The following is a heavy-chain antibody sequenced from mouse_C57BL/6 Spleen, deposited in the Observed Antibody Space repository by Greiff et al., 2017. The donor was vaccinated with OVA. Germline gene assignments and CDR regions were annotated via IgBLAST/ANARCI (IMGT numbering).Heavy chain of an antibody. Sequence: VQLQQPGAELVMPGASVKLSCKASGYTFTSYWMHWVKQRPGQGLEWIGEIDPSDSYTNYNQKFKGKSTLTVDKSSSTAYMQLSSLTSEDSSVYNCARSLSYYREMDYWGQGTSVTVSS. CDR3: ARSLSYYREMDY. D-gene: IGHD2-14*01. CDR2: IDPSDSYT. CDR1: GYTFTSYW. J-gene: IGHJ4*01. V-gene: IGHV1-69*01.